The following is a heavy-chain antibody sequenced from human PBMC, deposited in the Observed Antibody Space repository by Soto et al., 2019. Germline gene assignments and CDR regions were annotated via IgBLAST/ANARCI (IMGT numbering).Heavy chain of an antibody. Sequence: QVQLVQSGAEVKKPGASVKVSCKASGYTFINYYIHWVRQAPGQGLEWMGVINPNGGSTVYAQKSQGRVTLTRDTSTSTVYVERSSLRSDDTAVYFCVRATAARQRDYSYHYYLHIWGKGTTVTVSS. V-gene: IGHV1-46*03. CDR3: VRATAARQRDYSYHYYLHI. CDR2: INPNGGST. D-gene: IGHD6-6*01. J-gene: IGHJ6*03. CDR1: GYTFINYY.